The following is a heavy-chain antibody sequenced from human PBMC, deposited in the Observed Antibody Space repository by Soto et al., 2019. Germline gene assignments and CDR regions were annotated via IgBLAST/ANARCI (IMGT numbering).Heavy chain of an antibody. J-gene: IGHJ4*02. CDR1: GFIFSSYA. V-gene: IGHV3-30-3*01. CDR2: ISYDGSNK. Sequence: QVQLVESGGGVVQPGRSLRLSCAASGFIFSSYAMHWVRQAPGKGLEWVAVISYDGSNKYYADSVKGRFTISRDNSKNTLYLQMNSLRAEDTAVYYCAREYGITGTTFDHWGQGTLVTVSS. D-gene: IGHD1-7*01. CDR3: AREYGITGTTFDH.